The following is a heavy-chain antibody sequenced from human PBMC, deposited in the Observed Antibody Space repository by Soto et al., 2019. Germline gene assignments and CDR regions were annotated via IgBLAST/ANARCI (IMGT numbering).Heavy chain of an antibody. CDR2: IYYSGST. D-gene: IGHD3-3*01. CDR3: ARHTYYDFRSGYFTSFDY. J-gene: IGHJ4*02. V-gene: IGHV4-39*01. CDR1: GGSISSSSYY. Sequence: PSETLSLTCTVSGGSISSSSYYWGWIRQPPGRGLEWIGSIYYSGSTYYNPSLKSRVTISVDTSKNQFSLKLSSVTAADTAVYYCARHTYYDFRSGYFTSFDYWGQGTLVTVSS.